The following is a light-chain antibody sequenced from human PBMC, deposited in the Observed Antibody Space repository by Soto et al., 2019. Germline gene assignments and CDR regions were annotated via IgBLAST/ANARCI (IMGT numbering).Light chain of an antibody. CDR2: EVT. CDR1: SGDIGDYNH. CDR3: SSFTTIDTWV. Sequence: QSALTQPASVSGSPGQSVTIFCTGTSGDIGDYNHVSWYQQHPGKAPKLMLYEVTNRPSGVSYRFSGSKSGNTASLTISGLQADDEADYYCSSFTTIDTWVFGGGTKVTVL. V-gene: IGLV2-14*01. J-gene: IGLJ3*02.